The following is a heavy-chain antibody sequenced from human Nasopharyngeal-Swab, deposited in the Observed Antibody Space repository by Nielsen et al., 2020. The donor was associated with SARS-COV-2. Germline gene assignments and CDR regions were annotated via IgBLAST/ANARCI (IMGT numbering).Heavy chain of an antibody. D-gene: IGHD1-26*01. CDR3: ARANSGSYFDY. V-gene: IGHV4-31*02. J-gene: IGHJ4*02. CDR2: IYYSGST. Sequence: RQAPGKSLEWIGYIYYSGSTYYNPSLKSRVTISVDTSKNQFSLKLSSVTAADTAVYYCARANSGSYFDYWGQGTLVTVSS.